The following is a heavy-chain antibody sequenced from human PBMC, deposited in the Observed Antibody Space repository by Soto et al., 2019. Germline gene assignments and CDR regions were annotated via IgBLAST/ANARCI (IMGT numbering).Heavy chain of an antibody. Sequence: PGGSLRLSCAASGFTFSSYGMHWVRQAPGKGLEGVAVISYDGSNKYYADSVKGRFTISRDNSKNTLYLQMNSLRAEDTAVYYCASETGRVDYYGMDVWGQGTTVTVSS. V-gene: IGHV3-30*03. CDR3: ASETGRVDYYGMDV. D-gene: IGHD3-10*01. CDR2: ISYDGSNK. J-gene: IGHJ6*02. CDR1: GFTFSSYG.